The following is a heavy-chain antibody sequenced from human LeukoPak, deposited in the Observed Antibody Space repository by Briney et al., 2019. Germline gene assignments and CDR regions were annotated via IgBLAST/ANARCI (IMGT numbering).Heavy chain of an antibody. CDR3: AKGSYYDSRGYNSY. Sequence: PGGSLRLSCAASGFTFDDYAMHWVRQAPGKGLEWVSGISWNSGSIGYADSVEGRFTISRDNAKNSLYLQMNSLRAEDTALYYCAKGSYYDSRGYNSYWGQGTLVTVSS. CDR2: ISWNSGSI. J-gene: IGHJ4*02. D-gene: IGHD3-22*01. V-gene: IGHV3-9*01. CDR1: GFTFDDYA.